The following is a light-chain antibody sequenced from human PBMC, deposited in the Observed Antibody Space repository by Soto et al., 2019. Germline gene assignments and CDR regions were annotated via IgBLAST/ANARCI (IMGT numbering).Light chain of an antibody. V-gene: IGKV2D-29*01. CDR1: QSLLSSDGKTY. Sequence: EIVMTHTPLSLSVTPGQSASISCKSSQSLLSSDGKTYLYWYLQKPGQPPHILIYEVSNRFSGVPDRFSRTGSGTEFTLKISRVEAEVFGVYYCTQCVKLQRTFGQGSKLDI. CDR3: TQCVKLQRT. J-gene: IGKJ1*01. CDR2: EVS.